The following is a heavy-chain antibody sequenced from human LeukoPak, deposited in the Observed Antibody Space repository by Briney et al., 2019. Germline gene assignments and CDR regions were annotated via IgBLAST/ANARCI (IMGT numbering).Heavy chain of an antibody. D-gene: IGHD3-10*01. V-gene: IGHV4-34*01. CDR1: GGSFSGYY. CDR2: INHSGGT. CDR3: ARSPEGSGTDY. Sequence: SETLSLTCAVYGGSFSGYYWSWIRQPPGKGLEWIGEINHSGGTNYNPSLKSRVTISVDTSKNQFSLKLSSVTAADTAVYYCARSPEGSGTDYWGQGTLVTVSS. J-gene: IGHJ4*02.